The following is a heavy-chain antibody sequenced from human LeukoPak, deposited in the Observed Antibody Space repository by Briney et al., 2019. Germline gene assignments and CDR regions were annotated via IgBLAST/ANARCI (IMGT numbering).Heavy chain of an antibody. D-gene: IGHD4-17*01. Sequence: ASVKVSCKASGYTFTSYYMHWVRQAPGQGLEWMGIINPSGGSTSYAQKFQGRVTMTRDTSASTVYMKLSSLRSEDTAVYYCARDAEWPSYGDYPDYWGQGTLVTVSS. CDR1: GYTFTSYY. CDR2: INPSGGST. J-gene: IGHJ4*02. CDR3: ARDAEWPSYGDYPDY. V-gene: IGHV1-46*01.